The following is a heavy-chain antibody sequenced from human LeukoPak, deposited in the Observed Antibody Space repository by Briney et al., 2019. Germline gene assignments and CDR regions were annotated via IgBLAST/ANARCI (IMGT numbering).Heavy chain of an antibody. Sequence: GGSLRLSCAASGFTFSTYSMNWVRQAPGKGLEWVSFIDSSSRTTFYADSVKGRFTISRDNAKNSLFLQMNSLRAEDTAVYYCARELLPYYYYGMDVWGQGTTVTVSS. D-gene: IGHD2-15*01. V-gene: IGHV3-48*04. CDR1: GFTFSTYS. J-gene: IGHJ6*02. CDR3: ARELLPYYYYGMDV. CDR2: IDSSSRTT.